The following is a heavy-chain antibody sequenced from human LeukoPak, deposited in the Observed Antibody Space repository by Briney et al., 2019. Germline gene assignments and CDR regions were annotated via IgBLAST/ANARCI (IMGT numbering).Heavy chain of an antibody. Sequence: SVKVSCKASGGTFSSYAISWVRQAPGQGLEWMGGIIPIFGTANYAQKFQGRVTITADESTSTAYMELSSLRSEDTAVYYCARDHCSSTSCYESSWFDPWGQGTLVTVSS. V-gene: IGHV1-69*13. J-gene: IGHJ5*02. CDR2: IIPIFGTA. CDR1: GGTFSSYA. CDR3: ARDHCSSTSCYESSWFDP. D-gene: IGHD2-2*01.